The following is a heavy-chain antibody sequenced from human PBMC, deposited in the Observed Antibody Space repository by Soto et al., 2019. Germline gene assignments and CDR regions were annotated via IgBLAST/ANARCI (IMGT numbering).Heavy chain of an antibody. CDR1: GGSISSYY. CDR3: AIRPNDYGDSPFDY. CDR2: IYYSGST. D-gene: IGHD4-17*01. Sequence: PSETLSLTCTVSGGSISSYYWSWIRQPPGKGLEWIGYIYYSGSTNYNPSLKSRVTISVDTSKNQFSLKLSSVTAADTAVYYCAIRPNDYGDSPFDYWGQGTLVTVSS. J-gene: IGHJ4*02. V-gene: IGHV4-59*08.